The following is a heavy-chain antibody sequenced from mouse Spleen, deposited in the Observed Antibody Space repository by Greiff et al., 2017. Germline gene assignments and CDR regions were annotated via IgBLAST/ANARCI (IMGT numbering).Heavy chain of an antibody. CDR3: ASITTATAY. J-gene: IGHJ3*01. CDR1: GYTFTSYW. CDR2: INPSSGYT. V-gene: IGHV1-7*01. Sequence: VQLQQSGAELAKPGASVKLSCKASGYTFTSYWMHWVKQRPGQGLEWIGYINPSSGYTKYNQKFKDKATLTADKSSCTAYMQLSSLTYEDSAVYYCASITTATAYWGQGTLVTVSA. D-gene: IGHD1-2*01.